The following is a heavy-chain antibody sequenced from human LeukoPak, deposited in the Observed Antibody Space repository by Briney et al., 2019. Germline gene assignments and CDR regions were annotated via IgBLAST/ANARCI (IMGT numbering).Heavy chain of an antibody. CDR2: MNPNSGNI. J-gene: IGHJ6*03. D-gene: IGHD3-3*01. CDR3: ARGPSYDLWRGSGYSYYMDV. CDR1: GYTFTNYD. Sequence: ASVKVSCTASGYTFTNYDINWVRRAPGQGLEYMGWMNPNSGNIGFAQRFQGRVTITRNTSISTAYMEMSGLRSDDTAVYYCARGPSYDLWRGSGYSYYMDVWGKGTTVTVSS. V-gene: IGHV1-8*03.